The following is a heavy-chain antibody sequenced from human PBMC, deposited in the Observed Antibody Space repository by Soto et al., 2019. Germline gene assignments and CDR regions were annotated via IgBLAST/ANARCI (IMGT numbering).Heavy chain of an antibody. J-gene: IGHJ3*02. CDR1: GFTFSSYG. V-gene: IGHV3-30*03. CDR3: ARDADTLTGSDAFDI. D-gene: IGHD3-9*01. CDR2: ISYDGSNK. Sequence: PGGSLRLSCAASGFTFSSYGMHWVRQAPGKGLEWVAVISYDGSNKYYADSVKGRFTISRDNSKNTLYLQMNSLRAEDTAVYYCARDADTLTGSDAFDIWGQGTMVTVSS.